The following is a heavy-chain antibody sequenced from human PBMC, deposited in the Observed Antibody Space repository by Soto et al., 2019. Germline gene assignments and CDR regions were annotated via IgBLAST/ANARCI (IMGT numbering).Heavy chain of an antibody. CDR3: ARSGSGYRYGPGDY. CDR2: IYYSGST. CDR1: GASVSSGSYY. V-gene: IGHV4-61*01. D-gene: IGHD5-18*01. J-gene: IGHJ4*02. Sequence: SETLSLTCTVSGASVSSGSYYWSWIRQPPGKGLEWIGYIYYSGSTNYNPSLKSRVTISVDTSKNQFSLKLSSVTAADTAVYYCARSGSGYRYGPGDYWGQGTLVTVCS.